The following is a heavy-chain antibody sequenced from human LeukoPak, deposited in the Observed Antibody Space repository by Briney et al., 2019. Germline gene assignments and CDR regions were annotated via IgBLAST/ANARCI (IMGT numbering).Heavy chain of an antibody. Sequence: RPGGSLRLSCAASGFTFSSYWMSWVRQAPGKGLEWVANIKQDGSEKYYVDSVKGRFTISRDNAKNTLYLQMNSLRAEDTAVYYCARVGALPRSSGYRMSFDYWGQGTLVTVSS. D-gene: IGHD3-22*01. J-gene: IGHJ4*02. CDR2: IKQDGSEK. V-gene: IGHV3-7*01. CDR1: GFTFSSYW. CDR3: ARVGALPRSSGYRMSFDY.